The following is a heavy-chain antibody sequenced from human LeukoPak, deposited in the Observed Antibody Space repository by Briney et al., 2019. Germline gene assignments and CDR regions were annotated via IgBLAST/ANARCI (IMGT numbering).Heavy chain of an antibody. Sequence: ASVTVSCKASGYTFTGYFMYWVRQAPGQGLEWMGWINPSSGGTNFAQRFQGRVSMTRDTSISTAYMELSRLRSDDTAVYYCASYDYVWGSLDYWGQGTLVTVSS. CDR1: GYTFTGYF. CDR2: INPSSGGT. D-gene: IGHD3-16*01. CDR3: ASYDYVWGSLDY. V-gene: IGHV1-2*02. J-gene: IGHJ4*02.